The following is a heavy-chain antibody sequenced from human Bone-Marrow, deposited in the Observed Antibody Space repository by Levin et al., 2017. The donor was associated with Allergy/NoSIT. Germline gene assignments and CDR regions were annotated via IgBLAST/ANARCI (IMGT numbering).Heavy chain of an antibody. V-gene: IGHV1-8*01. D-gene: IGHD6-19*01. CDR2: MNPNSGNT. CDR3: ARVSPYSSGWYWFDP. Sequence: GASVKVSCKASGYTFTSYDINWVRQATGQGLEWMGWMNPNSGNTGYAQKFQGRVTMTRNTSISTAYMELSSLRSEDTAVYYCARVSPYSSGWYWFDPWGQGTLVTVSS. J-gene: IGHJ5*02. CDR1: GYTFTSYD.